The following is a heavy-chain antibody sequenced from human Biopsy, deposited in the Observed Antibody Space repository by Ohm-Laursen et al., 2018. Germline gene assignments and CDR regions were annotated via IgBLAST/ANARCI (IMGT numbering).Heavy chain of an antibody. D-gene: IGHD2-15*01. CDR3: AKGQDLRGGAEYFQH. CDR1: GYTFTGQY. CDR2: INPQSGTT. Sequence: ASVKVSCKVSGYTFTGQYLHWVRQAPGQGLEWMGWINPQSGTTKFAQDFQGRVTMTRDTSITTAYMELRRLRSDDTAVYYCAKGQDLRGGAEYFQHWGQGALVTVSS. V-gene: IGHV1-2*02. J-gene: IGHJ1*01.